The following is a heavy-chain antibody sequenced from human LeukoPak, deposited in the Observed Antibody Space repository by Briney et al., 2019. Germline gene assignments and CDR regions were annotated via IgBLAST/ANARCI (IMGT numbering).Heavy chain of an antibody. CDR1: GYSFTSYD. CDR2: MNPNSGNT. J-gene: IGHJ6*02. V-gene: IGHV1-8*01. Sequence: ASVTVSCKASGYSFTSYDINWVRQATGQGLEWMGWMNPNSGNTGYSQKFQGRVTITRDTSASTAYMELSSLRSEDTAVYYCARTKKRDCSGGSCYSIYYYGMDVWGQGTTVTVSS. CDR3: ARTKKRDCSGGSCYSIYYYGMDV. D-gene: IGHD2-15*01.